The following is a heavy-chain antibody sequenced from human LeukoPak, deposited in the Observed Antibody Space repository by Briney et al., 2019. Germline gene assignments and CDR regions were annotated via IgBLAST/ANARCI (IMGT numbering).Heavy chain of an antibody. CDR2: ISYDGSNK. D-gene: IGHD5-24*01. CDR1: GFTFSSYG. CDR3: ANWFRGDGYNFDY. J-gene: IGHJ4*02. Sequence: PGGSLRLSCAASGFTFSSYGMRWVRQAPGKGLEWVAVISYDGSNKYYADSVKGRFTISKDNSKNTPYLQMNSLRAEDTAVYYCANWFRGDGYNFDYWGQGTLVTVSS. V-gene: IGHV3-30*18.